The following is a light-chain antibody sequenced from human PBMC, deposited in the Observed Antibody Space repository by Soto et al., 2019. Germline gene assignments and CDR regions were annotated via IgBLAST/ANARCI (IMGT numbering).Light chain of an antibody. J-gene: IGLJ3*02. CDR3: SSYSSSSTRV. Sequence: QSALTQPASVSGSPGQSITISCTGTSSDVGGSNYVSWYQQHPGKVPKLMIYGVSNRPSGVSNRFSGSKSGNTASLTISGLQAEDEADYYCSSYSSSSTRVFGGGTKLTVL. CDR1: SSDVGGSNY. V-gene: IGLV2-14*01. CDR2: GVS.